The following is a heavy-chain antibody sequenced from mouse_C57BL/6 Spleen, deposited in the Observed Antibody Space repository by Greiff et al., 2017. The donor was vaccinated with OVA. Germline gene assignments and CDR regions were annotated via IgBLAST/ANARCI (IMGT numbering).Heavy chain of an antibody. CDR2: ISSGSSTI. V-gene: IGHV5-17*01. CDR3: ARSYGRVLYAMDY. Sequence: EVHLVESGGGLVKPGGSLKLSCAASGFTFSDYGMHWVRQAPEKGLEWVAYISSGSSTIYYADTVKGRFTISRDNAKNTLFLQMTSLRSEDTAMYYCARSYGRVLYAMDYWGQGTSVTVSS. CDR1: GFTFSDYG. D-gene: IGHD1-1*01. J-gene: IGHJ4*01.